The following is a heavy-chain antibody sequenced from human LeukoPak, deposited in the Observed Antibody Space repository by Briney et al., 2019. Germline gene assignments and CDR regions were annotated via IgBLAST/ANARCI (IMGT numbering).Heavy chain of an antibody. Sequence: GASVKVSCKASGYTFTSYGISWVRQAPGQGLEWMGWISAYNGNTNYAQKLQGRVTMTTDTSTSTAYMELRSLRSDDTAVYYCARTPLSVTTHYYFDYWGQGTLVTVSS. J-gene: IGHJ4*02. D-gene: IGHD4-17*01. CDR1: GYTFTSYG. V-gene: IGHV1-18*01. CDR3: ARTPLSVTTHYYFDY. CDR2: ISAYNGNT.